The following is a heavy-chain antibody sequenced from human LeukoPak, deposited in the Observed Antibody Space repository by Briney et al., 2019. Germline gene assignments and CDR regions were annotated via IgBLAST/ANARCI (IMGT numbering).Heavy chain of an antibody. V-gene: IGHV4-59*01. CDR3: ARCRFGTIFDI. Sequence: SETLSLTCTVSGGSISSYYWSWIRQPPGKGLEWIGYIYYSGSTNYNPSLKSRVTISVDTSKNQFSLKLSSVTAADTAVYYCARCRFGTIFDIWGQGTMVTVSS. D-gene: IGHD2-2*01. J-gene: IGHJ3*02. CDR2: IYYSGST. CDR1: GGSISSYY.